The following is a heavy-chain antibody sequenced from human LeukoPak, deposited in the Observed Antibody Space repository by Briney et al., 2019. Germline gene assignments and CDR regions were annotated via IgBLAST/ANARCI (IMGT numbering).Heavy chain of an antibody. J-gene: IGHJ4*02. Sequence: GASVKVSCKASGGTFSSYAISWVRQAPGQGLEWMGGVIPIFGTANYAQKFQGRVTITADESTGTAYMELSSLRSEDTAVYYCAREGAPLGLRLGEFYYWGQGTLVTVSS. V-gene: IGHV1-69*13. CDR3: AREGAPLGLRLGEFYY. CDR2: VIPIFGTA. D-gene: IGHD3-16*01. CDR1: GGTFSSYA.